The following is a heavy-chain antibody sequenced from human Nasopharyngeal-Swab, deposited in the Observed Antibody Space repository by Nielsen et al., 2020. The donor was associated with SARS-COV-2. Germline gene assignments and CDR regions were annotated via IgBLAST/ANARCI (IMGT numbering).Heavy chain of an antibody. CDR1: GYTFTRYG. Sequence: ASVKVSCKASGYTFTRYGISWVRQAPGQGLEWMGWISDYSGNTNYAQKFQGRVTLTADTSTSTAYMELGTLRSDDTAVYYCARDQGNSGWYAYDVDFWGQGTTVTVSS. D-gene: IGHD6-19*01. CDR2: ISDYSGNT. CDR3: ARDQGNSGWYAYDVDF. J-gene: IGHJ6*02. V-gene: IGHV1-18*01.